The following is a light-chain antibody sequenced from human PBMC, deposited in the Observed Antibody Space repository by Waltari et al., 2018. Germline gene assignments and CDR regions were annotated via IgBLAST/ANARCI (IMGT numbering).Light chain of an antibody. J-gene: IGLJ1*01. CDR2: CVT. CDR3: CSYAGRYTNYV. CDR1: RSDVGAYDY. Sequence: QSALTQPRSVSGSPGQSVTISCTGTRSDVGAYDYVSWYQQRPGKAPKLIIYCVTERPSGVSDRCSGSKSDNKASLTISGLQADDEADYYCCSYAGRYTNYVFGSGTKVTVL. V-gene: IGLV2-11*01.